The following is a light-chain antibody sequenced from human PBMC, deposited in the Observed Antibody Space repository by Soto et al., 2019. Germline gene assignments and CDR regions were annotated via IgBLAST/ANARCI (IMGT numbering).Light chain of an antibody. V-gene: IGKV1-5*03. CDR3: QQYDSSST. CDR1: QNIRSW. Sequence: DIQMTQSPSTLSASVGDGVTITCRASQNIRSWLAWYQQKPGKAPRLLIYKASSLESGVPSRFSGSGSGTEFTLTISSLQPDDSATYYCQQYDSSSTFGGGTKVDI. CDR2: KAS. J-gene: IGKJ4*02.